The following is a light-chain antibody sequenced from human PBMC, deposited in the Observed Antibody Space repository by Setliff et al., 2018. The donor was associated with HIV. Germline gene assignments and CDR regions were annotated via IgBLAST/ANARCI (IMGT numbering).Light chain of an antibody. CDR1: SSDVGSFNL. V-gene: IGLV2-23*01. Sequence: QSVLTQPASVSGSPGQSITISCTVTSSDVGSFNLVSWYQQHPDKAPKLIIFEVTKRPSGVSTRFSGSKSGNTTSLTISGLQAGDEADYYCSSYARSSTVLFGGGTKVTVL. J-gene: IGLJ2*01. CDR3: SSYARSSTVL. CDR2: EVT.